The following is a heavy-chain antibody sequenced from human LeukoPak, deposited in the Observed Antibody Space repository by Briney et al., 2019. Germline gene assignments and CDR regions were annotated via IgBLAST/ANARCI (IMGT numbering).Heavy chain of an antibody. V-gene: IGHV4-39*01. Sequence: PSETLSLTCSVSGGSISSSSYYWGWIRQPPGKGLEWIGSIYHSGSTYYNSSLKSRVTISVDTSKNQFSLKLSSATAADTAVYYCARVALGECSGGSCYSGYYYMDVWGKGTTVTVSS. CDR3: ARVALGECSGGSCYSGYYYMDV. CDR2: IYHSGST. J-gene: IGHJ6*03. D-gene: IGHD2-15*01. CDR1: GGSISSSSYY.